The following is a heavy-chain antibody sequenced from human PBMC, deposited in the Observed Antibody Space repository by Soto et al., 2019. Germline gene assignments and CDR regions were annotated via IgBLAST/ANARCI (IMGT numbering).Heavy chain of an antibody. CDR2: ISGSGGST. CDR1: GFTFSSYA. CDR3: ARDMYSSSWYFYYYSMDV. D-gene: IGHD6-13*01. V-gene: IGHV3-23*01. J-gene: IGHJ6*02. Sequence: EVQLLESGGGLVQPGGSLRVSCAASGFTFSSYAMSWVRQAPGKGLEWVSAISGSGGSTYYADSVKGRFTISRDNSKNTLYLQMNSLRAEDTAVNYCARDMYSSSWYFYYYSMDVWGQGTTVTVSS.